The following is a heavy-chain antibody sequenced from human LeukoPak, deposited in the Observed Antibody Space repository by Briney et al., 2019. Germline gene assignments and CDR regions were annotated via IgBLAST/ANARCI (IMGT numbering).Heavy chain of an antibody. J-gene: IGHJ4*02. D-gene: IGHD6-19*01. CDR2: IGTAGDT. CDR3: ARGGSGWYPDY. V-gene: IGHV3-13*01. CDR1: GFTFSSYD. Sequence: GGSLRPSCAASGFTFSSYDMHWVRQATGKGLEWVSAIGTAGDTYYPGSVRGRFTISRENAKNSLYLQMNSLRAGDTAVYYCARGGSGWYPDYWGQGTLVTVSS.